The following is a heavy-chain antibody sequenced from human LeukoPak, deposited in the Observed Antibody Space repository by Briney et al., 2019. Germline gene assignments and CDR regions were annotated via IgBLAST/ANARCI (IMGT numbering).Heavy chain of an antibody. V-gene: IGHV3-23*01. J-gene: IGHJ4*02. CDR3: APTRRDGYTIDY. D-gene: IGHD5-24*01. CDR1: GFTFNNYV. CDR2: ISGSGDST. Sequence: PGGSLRLSCAASGFTFNNYVMSWVRQAPGKGLEWVSAISGSGDSTYYADSMKGRFTISRDNSKNTLYLQMNSLRAEDTAVYYCAPTRRDGYTIDYWGQGTLVTVSS.